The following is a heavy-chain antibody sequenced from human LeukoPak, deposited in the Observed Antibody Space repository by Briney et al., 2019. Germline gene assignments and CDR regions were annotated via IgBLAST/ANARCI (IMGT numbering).Heavy chain of an antibody. D-gene: IGHD3-22*01. J-gene: IGHJ4*02. Sequence: GGSLRLSCAPSGFTFSSDSMNWVRQAPGEGLEWVSSISSSSSYIYYADSVKGRFTISRDNAKNSLYLQMNSLRAEDTAVYYCARGAIFSYYYDSSGYHPSFDDYWGQGTLVTVSS. V-gene: IGHV3-21*01. CDR1: GFTFSSDS. CDR2: ISSSSSYI. CDR3: ARGAIFSYYYDSSGYHPSFDDY.